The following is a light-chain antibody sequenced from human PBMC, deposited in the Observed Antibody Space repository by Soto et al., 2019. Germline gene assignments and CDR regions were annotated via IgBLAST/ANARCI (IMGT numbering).Light chain of an antibody. J-gene: IGKJ2*01. Sequence: DFVMTQTPLSLSVTPGQPASISCKSSQSLLNSDRKTYLYWYLQKPDQPPQLLIYEVSNRSSGVTDRVSGSGSGRDFTLTISRVEAEDVGVYYGMQDEDLPYTFGQGTKLEI. CDR1: QSLLNSDRKTY. V-gene: IGKV2-29*03. CDR2: EVS. CDR3: MQDEDLPYT.